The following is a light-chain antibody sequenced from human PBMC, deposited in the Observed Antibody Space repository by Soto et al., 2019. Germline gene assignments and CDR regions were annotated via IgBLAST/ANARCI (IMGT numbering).Light chain of an antibody. V-gene: IGKV1-27*01. CDR1: QDIRNV. Sequence: DIQMTQSPTSLSASVGDRVTITCRASQDIRNVVSWYQQKPWKAPKLLIYAASTLQSVVPSRFRGSGSGTDFTLTINSLQPEDVATYSCQKYSSVPVFGPGTKVEIK. J-gene: IGKJ3*01. CDR3: QKYSSVPV. CDR2: AAS.